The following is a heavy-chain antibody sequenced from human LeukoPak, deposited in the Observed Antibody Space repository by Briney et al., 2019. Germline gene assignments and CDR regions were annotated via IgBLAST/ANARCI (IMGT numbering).Heavy chain of an antibody. D-gene: IGHD6-19*01. J-gene: IGHJ4*02. Sequence: XXXXXAXSGFTFSSYSMNWVRQAPGKGLEWVSSISSSSSYIYYADSVKGRFTISRDNAKNSLYLQMNSLRAEDTAVYYCAREGIAVAGSTLDYWGQGTLVTVSS. CDR2: ISSSSSYI. CDR3: AREGIAVAGSTLDY. V-gene: IGHV3-21*01. CDR1: GFTFSSYS.